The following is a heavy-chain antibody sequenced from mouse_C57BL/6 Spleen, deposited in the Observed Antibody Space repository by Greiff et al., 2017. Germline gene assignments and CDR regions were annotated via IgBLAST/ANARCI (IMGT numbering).Heavy chain of an antibody. CDR3: AREEDYDYDELGRGVFDY. V-gene: IGHV1-78*01. CDR1: GYTFTDHT. CDR2: IYPRDGST. Sequence: QVQLQQSDAELVKPGASVKISCKVSGYTFTDHTIHWMKQRPEQGLEWIGYIYPRDGSTKYNEKFKGKATLTADKSSSTAYMQLNSLTSEDSAVYFCAREEDYDYDELGRGVFDYWGQGTTLTVSS. D-gene: IGHD2-4*01. J-gene: IGHJ2*01.